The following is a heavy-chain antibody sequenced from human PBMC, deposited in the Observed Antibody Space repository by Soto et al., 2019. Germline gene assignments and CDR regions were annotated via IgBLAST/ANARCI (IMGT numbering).Heavy chain of an antibody. V-gene: IGHV1-69*13. CDR1: GGTFSSYA. CDR3: ARVRGGSGPNWFDP. Sequence: SVKVSCKASGGTFSSYAISWVRQAPGQGLEWMGGIIPIFGTANYEQKFQGRVTITAGESTSTAYMELSSLRSEDTAVYYCARVRGGSGPNWFDPWGQGTLVTVSS. J-gene: IGHJ5*02. CDR2: IIPIFGTA. D-gene: IGHD6-19*01.